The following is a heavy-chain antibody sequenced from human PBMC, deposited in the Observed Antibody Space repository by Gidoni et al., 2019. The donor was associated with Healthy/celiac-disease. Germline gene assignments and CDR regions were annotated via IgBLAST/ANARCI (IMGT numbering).Heavy chain of an antibody. D-gene: IGHD3-22*01. V-gene: IGHV3-15*01. J-gene: IGHJ4*02. CDR2: IKSKTDGGTT. CDR3: TTFMWYYYDSSGYYQTFYYFDY. CDR1: GFTFSNAW. Sequence: EVQLVESGGGLVKPGGSLRLSCAASGFTFSNAWMSWVRQAPGKGLEWVGRIKSKTDGGTTDYAAPVKGRFTISRDDSKNTLYLQMNSLKTEDTAVYYCTTFMWYYYDSSGYYQTFYYFDYWGQGTLVTVSS.